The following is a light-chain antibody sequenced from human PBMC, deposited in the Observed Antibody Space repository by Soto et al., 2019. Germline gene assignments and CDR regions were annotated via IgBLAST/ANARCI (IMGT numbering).Light chain of an antibody. CDR3: CSYVGARTYV. Sequence: QSVLTQPASVWGSPGQSITISCTGSVSDVGSFGPVSWYQQHPGQVPKLIIYEGNRRPSGVSSRFSGSKSGNTASLTISGLQAEDEADYYCCSYVGARTYVFGAGTRSPS. CDR1: VSDVGSFGP. CDR2: EGN. V-gene: IGLV2-23*01. J-gene: IGLJ1*01.